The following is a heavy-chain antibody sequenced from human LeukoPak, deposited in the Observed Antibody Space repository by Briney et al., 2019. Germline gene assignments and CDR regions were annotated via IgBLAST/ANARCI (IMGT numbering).Heavy chain of an antibody. J-gene: IGHJ6*03. D-gene: IGHD3-10*01. CDR2: ISGSGGST. CDR3: AKEARYGSGSAYYYYYYMDV. Sequence: GGSLRLSCAASGFSFSAYAMSWVRQAPGKGLEWVSAISGSGGSTYYADSVKGRFTISRDNSKNTLYLQMHSLRAEDTAVYYCAKEARYGSGSAYYYYYYMDVWGKGTTVTVSS. V-gene: IGHV3-23*01. CDR1: GFSFSAYA.